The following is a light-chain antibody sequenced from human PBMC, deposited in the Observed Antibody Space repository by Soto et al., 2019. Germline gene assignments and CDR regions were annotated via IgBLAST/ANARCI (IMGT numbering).Light chain of an antibody. Sequence: AIRMTQSPSSFSASTGDRVTITCRASQDISSSLAWYQQKPGRAPKLLIYSAFTLQNGVPSRFSGSGSGTGFTLTISCLQSEDFAAYYCQQYYTYPYTFGQGTKLEIK. CDR1: QDISSS. J-gene: IGKJ2*01. CDR3: QQYYTYPYT. V-gene: IGKV1-8*01. CDR2: SAF.